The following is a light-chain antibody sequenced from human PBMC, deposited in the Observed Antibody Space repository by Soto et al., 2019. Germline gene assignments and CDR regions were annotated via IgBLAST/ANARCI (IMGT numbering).Light chain of an antibody. Sequence: QSVLTQPASVSGSPGQSITISCTGTSSGLGGYNFVSWYQQHPGKAPKLMLYDVSNRPSGVSNRFSGSKSGDTASLTISGLQAEDEADYYCSAYRSSGTNVFGTGTKVTV. CDR3: SAYRSSGTNV. CDR1: SSGLGGYNF. J-gene: IGLJ1*01. V-gene: IGLV2-14*03. CDR2: DVS.